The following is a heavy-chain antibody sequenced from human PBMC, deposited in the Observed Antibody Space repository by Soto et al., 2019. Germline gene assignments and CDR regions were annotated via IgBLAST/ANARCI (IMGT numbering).Heavy chain of an antibody. CDR2: IYYSGST. CDR1: GGSISSGDYY. D-gene: IGHD3-10*01. Sequence: SETLSLTCTVSGGSISSGDYYWSWIRQPPGKGLEWIGYIYYSGSTYYNPSLKSRVTISVDTSKNQFSLKLSSVPTADTAVYYCARVDYYGSGTFDYWGQGTLVTVSS. J-gene: IGHJ4*02. CDR3: ARVDYYGSGTFDY. V-gene: IGHV4-30-4*08.